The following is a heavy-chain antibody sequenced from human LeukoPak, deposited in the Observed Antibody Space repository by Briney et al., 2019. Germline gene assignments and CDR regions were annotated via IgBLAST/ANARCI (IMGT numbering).Heavy chain of an antibody. V-gene: IGHV3-30*03. Sequence: SGGSLRLSCAASGFTFSRYGMQWFRQAPGKGLEWVAVTSYDGSGKYYADSVKGRFTISRDNSKSTLYLQMNSLRAEDAAVYYCATSTYYYDTNGYYPYYFDYWGQGTLVTVSS. J-gene: IGHJ4*02. CDR1: GFTFSRYG. CDR3: ATSTYYYDTNGYYPYYFDY. CDR2: TSYDGSGK. D-gene: IGHD3-22*01.